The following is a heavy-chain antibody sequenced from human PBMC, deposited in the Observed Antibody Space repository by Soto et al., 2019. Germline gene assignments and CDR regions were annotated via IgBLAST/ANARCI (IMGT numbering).Heavy chain of an antibody. CDR1: GGSISSSNW. CDR2: IYHSGST. J-gene: IGHJ4*02. V-gene: IGHV4-4*02. CDR3: ASGRDIVVVPAALEYYFDY. D-gene: IGHD2-2*01. Sequence: TLSLTCAVSGGSISSSNWWSWVRQPPGKGLEWIGEIYHSGSTNYNPSLKSRVTISVDKSKNQFSLKLSSVIAADTAVYYCASGRDIVVVPAALEYYFDYWGQGTLVTVSS.